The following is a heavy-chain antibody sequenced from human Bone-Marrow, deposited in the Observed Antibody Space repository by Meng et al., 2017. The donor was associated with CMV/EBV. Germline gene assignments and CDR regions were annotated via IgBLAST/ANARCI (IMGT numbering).Heavy chain of an antibody. D-gene: IGHD3-10*01. CDR1: GFTFDDYG. J-gene: IGHJ4*02. CDR2: INWNGGST. Sequence: GESLKISCAASGFTFDDYGMSWVRQAPGKGLEWVSGINWNGGSTGYADSVKGRFTISRDNSRNTLDLQMDSLTAEDTAVYYCANGRGWQIGEDYWGLGTLVTVSS. V-gene: IGHV3-20*04. CDR3: ANGRGWQIGEDY.